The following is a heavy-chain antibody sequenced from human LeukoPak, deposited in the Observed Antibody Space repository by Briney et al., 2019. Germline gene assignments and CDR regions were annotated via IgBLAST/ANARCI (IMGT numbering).Heavy chain of an antibody. Sequence: SVKVSCKASGGTFSSYAISWVRQAPGQGLEWMGRIIPIFGTANYAQKYQGRVTITTDESTSTAYMELSSLRSEDTAVYYCARDISSSSPLDYWGQGTLVTVSS. CDR3: ARDISSSSPLDY. V-gene: IGHV1-69*05. CDR1: GGTFSSYA. D-gene: IGHD6-6*01. J-gene: IGHJ4*02. CDR2: IIPIFGTA.